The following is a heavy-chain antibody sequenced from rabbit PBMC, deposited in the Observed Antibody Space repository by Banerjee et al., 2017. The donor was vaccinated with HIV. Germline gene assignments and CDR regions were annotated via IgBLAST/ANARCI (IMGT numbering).Heavy chain of an antibody. Sequence: QEQLEESGGDLVKPEGSLTLTCTASGFSFSSSYYMCWVRQAPGKGLEWIGCIYTGSSGSTYYASWAKGRFTVSKTSSTTVTLQMTSLTAADTATYFCARDYRDYGGDGYGQYFNLWGQGTLVTVS. J-gene: IGHJ4*01. CDR1: GFSFSSSYY. V-gene: IGHV1S45*01. D-gene: IGHD6-1*01. CDR2: IYTGSSGST. CDR3: ARDYRDYGGDGYGQYFNL.